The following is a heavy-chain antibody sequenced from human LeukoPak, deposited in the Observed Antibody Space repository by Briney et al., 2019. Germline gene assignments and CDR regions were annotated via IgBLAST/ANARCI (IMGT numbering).Heavy chain of an antibody. CDR1: GYTFTGYY. V-gene: IGHV1-2*02. J-gene: IGHJ6*02. Sequence: GASVKVSCEASGYTFTGYYMHWVRQAPGQGLEWMGWINPNSGGTNYAQKFQGRVTMTRDTSISTAYMELSRLRSDDTAVYYCARGPASGYDYRIGPNYYGMDVWGQGTTVTVSS. CDR3: ARGPASGYDYRIGPNYYGMDV. D-gene: IGHD5-12*01. CDR2: INPNSGGT.